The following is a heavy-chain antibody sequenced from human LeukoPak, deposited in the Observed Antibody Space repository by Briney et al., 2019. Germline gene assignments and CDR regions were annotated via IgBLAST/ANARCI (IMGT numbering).Heavy chain of an antibody. V-gene: IGHV4-59*01. CDR2: IYSSGST. CDR1: GGPISSYY. J-gene: IGHJ5*02. Sequence: PSETLSLTCTVSGGPISSYYWSWIRQPPGKGLEWIGYIYSSGSTNYSPSLKSRVTISVDTSNNQFSLKLSSVTAADTAVYYCARGHSYGYGWFDPWGQGTLVTVSS. CDR3: ARGHSYGYGWFDP. D-gene: IGHD5-18*01.